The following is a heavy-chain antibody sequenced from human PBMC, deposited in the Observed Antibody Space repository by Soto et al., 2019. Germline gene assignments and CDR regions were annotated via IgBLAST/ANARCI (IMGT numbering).Heavy chain of an antibody. V-gene: IGHV3-23*01. CDR1: GFTFSSCA. J-gene: IGHJ6*02. CDR2: IIDSGAST. Sequence: LRLSCAASGFTFSSCAMGWVRQAPGKGLEWVSDIIDSGASTYYADSVKGRFTISRDNSKSTLYLQMNSLRAEDTALYCCAKGRSYYYYYGVDVWGQGTTVTVSS. CDR3: AKGRSYYYYYGVDV.